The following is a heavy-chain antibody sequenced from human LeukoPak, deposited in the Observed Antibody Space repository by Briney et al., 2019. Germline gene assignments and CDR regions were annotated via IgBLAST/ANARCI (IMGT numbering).Heavy chain of an antibody. CDR1: GFTFDDYG. J-gene: IGHJ3*02. Sequence: GGSLRLSCAASGFTFDDYGMSWVRQAPGKGLEWVSGINWNGGSTGYADSVKGRFTISRDNAKNSLYLQMNSLRAEDTALYYCARDRVAAAGIDAFDIWGQGTMVTVSS. CDR3: ARDRVAAAGIDAFDI. V-gene: IGHV3-20*04. CDR2: INWNGGST. D-gene: IGHD6-13*01.